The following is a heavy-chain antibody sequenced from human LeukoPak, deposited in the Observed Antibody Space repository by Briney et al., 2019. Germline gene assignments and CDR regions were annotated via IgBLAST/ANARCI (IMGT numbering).Heavy chain of an antibody. CDR3: ATSRNYYDSSGPPRGTFDY. CDR2: IIPIFGTA. CDR1: GGTFSSYA. J-gene: IGHJ4*02. V-gene: IGHV1-69*13. D-gene: IGHD3-22*01. Sequence: SVKVSCKASGGTFSSYAISWVRQAPGQGLEWMGGIIPIFGTANYAQKFQGRVTITADESTSTAYMELSSLRSEDTAVYYCATSRNYYDSSGPPRGTFDYWGQGTQVTVSS.